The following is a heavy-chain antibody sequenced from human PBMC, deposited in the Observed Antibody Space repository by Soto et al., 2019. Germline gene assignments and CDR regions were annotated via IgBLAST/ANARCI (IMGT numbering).Heavy chain of an antibody. CDR2: IDISGSAI. V-gene: IGHV3-48*03. Sequence: ESGGGFVQPGGSLRLSCVASGFTFSSYEMNWVRQAPGKGLQWVSYIDISGSAIYYADSVKGRFTISRDNAKNSLYLQMNSLRAEGTALYYCARGDASGYWGQGTLVTVSS. CDR3: ARGDASGY. D-gene: IGHD2-2*01. CDR1: GFTFSSYE. J-gene: IGHJ4*02.